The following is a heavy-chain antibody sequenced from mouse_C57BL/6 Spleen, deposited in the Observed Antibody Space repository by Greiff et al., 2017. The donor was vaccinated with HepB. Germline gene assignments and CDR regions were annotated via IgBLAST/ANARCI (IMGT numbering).Heavy chain of an antibody. D-gene: IGHD1-1*01. J-gene: IGHJ4*01. Sequence: EVQLQQSGPGLAKPSQTLSLTCSVTGYSITSDYWNWIRKFPGNKLEYMGYISYSGSTYYNPSLKSRISITRDTSKNQYYLQLNSVTTEDTATYYCARGGYYYGSSYSYAMDYWGQGTSVTVSS. CDR3: ARGGYYYGSSYSYAMDY. CDR1: GYSITSDY. V-gene: IGHV3-8*01. CDR2: ISYSGST.